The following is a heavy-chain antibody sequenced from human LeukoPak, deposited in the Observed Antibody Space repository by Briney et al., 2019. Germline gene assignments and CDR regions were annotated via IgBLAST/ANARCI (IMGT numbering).Heavy chain of an antibody. Sequence: SETLSLTCTVSGGNISSGGYYWTWIRQHPRKGLEWIGYISYNGNTYYNPSLKTRLTISVDTSQNQFCLNVSSVTAADTAGYYCARVDLNMFRGVQYWGQGTLVTVSS. D-gene: IGHD3-10*01. J-gene: IGHJ4*02. CDR1: GGNISSGGYY. V-gene: IGHV4-31*03. CDR2: ISYNGNT. CDR3: ARVDLNMFRGVQY.